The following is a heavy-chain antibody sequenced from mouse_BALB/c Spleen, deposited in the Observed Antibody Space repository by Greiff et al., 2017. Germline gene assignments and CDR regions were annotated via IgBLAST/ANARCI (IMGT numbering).Heavy chain of an antibody. CDR1: GYTFTSYW. CDR3: ARYGNYLYYAMDY. V-gene: IGHV1-87*01. CDR2: IYPGDGDT. Sequence: VQLQQSGAELARPGASVKLSCKASGYTFTSYWMQWVKQRPGQGLEWIGAIYPGDGDTRYTQKFKGKATLTADKSSSTAYMQLSSLASEDSAVYYCARYGNYLYYAMDYWGQGTSVTVSS. D-gene: IGHD2-1*01. J-gene: IGHJ4*01.